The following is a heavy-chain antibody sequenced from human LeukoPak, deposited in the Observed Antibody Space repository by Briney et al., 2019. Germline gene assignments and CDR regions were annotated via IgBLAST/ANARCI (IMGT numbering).Heavy chain of an antibody. Sequence: SETLSLTCAVYGGSFSGYYWSWIRQPPGKGLEWIGEINHSGSTNYNPSLKSRVTISVDTSKNQFSLKLSSVTAADTAVYYCARGKRNYYYMDVWGKGTTVTVSS. CDR1: GGSFSGYY. CDR3: ARGKRNYYYMDV. V-gene: IGHV4-34*01. CDR2: INHSGST. J-gene: IGHJ6*03.